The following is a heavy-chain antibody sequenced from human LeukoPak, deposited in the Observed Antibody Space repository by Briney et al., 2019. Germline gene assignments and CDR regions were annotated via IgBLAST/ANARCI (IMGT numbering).Heavy chain of an antibody. CDR2: IRDSGGDT. Sequence: GGSLRLSCVGSGFTFNNYVMSWVRQAPGKGLEWVLSIRDSGGDTYSADSVKGRFTISRDNSKNTLYLQMNSLRAEDTAVYYCTKGARHFYDSSGYPSPFDNWGQGTLVIVSS. CDR1: GFTFNNYV. V-gene: IGHV3-23*01. J-gene: IGHJ4*02. CDR3: TKGARHFYDSSGYPSPFDN. D-gene: IGHD3-22*01.